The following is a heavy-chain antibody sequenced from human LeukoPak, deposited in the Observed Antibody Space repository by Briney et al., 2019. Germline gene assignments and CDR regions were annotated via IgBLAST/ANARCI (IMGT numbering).Heavy chain of an antibody. CDR2: INQDGSEK. V-gene: IGHV3-7*03. CDR3: AREGLGSMLRGVMVY. Sequence: GGSLRLPCAASGFTFSTYWMTWVRQAPGKGLEWVANINQDGSEKYYVDSVKGRFTISRDNARNSLHLQMNSLRDEDTAFYFCAREGLGSMLRGVMVYWGQGALVTVSS. J-gene: IGHJ4*02. CDR1: GFTFSTYW. D-gene: IGHD3-10*01.